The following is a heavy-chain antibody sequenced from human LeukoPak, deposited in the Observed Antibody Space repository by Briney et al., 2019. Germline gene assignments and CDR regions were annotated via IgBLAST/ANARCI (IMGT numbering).Heavy chain of an antibody. V-gene: IGHV3-7*01. CDR3: SRNLIDYDILTAYSPHIKDV. CDR1: GFTFSDHS. J-gene: IGHJ6*02. Sequence: GGSPSLSCVASGFTFSDHSMMWVRQAPGKGLEWVANIKRDGSEKNYVDSVRGRFTVSRDNRENSLYLQMNSLRAEDTAVYYCSRNLIDYDILTAYSPHIKDVWGQGTTVTVSS. CDR2: IKRDGSEK. D-gene: IGHD3-9*01.